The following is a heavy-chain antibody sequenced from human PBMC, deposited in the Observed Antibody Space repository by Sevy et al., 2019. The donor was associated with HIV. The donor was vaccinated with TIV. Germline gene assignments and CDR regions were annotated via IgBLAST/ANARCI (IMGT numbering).Heavy chain of an antibody. J-gene: IGHJ3*02. D-gene: IGHD3-22*01. CDR3: AKDYYDSSGYYPMDAFDI. Sequence: GGSLRLSCAASGFTFRTYAMNWVRQAPGKGLEWVSGISCSGGSTYYADSVKGRFTISRDNSKNTLCLQMNSLRAEDTAVYYCAKDYYDSSGYYPMDAFDIWGQGTMVTVSS. V-gene: IGHV3-23*01. CDR2: ISCSGGST. CDR1: GFTFRTYA.